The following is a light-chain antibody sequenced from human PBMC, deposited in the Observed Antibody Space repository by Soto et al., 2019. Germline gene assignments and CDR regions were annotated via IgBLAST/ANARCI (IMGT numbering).Light chain of an antibody. Sequence: NFMLTQPHSVSESPGKTVTISCTGSSGSVASNYVQWYQQRPGSAPTTVSYEDNERPSGVPDRFSGSIDSSSNSASLIISGLKTEDEADYYCQSYDSNRRNVVFGGGTKVTVL. CDR2: EDN. J-gene: IGLJ2*01. CDR1: SGSVASNY. V-gene: IGLV6-57*02. CDR3: QSYDSNRRNVV.